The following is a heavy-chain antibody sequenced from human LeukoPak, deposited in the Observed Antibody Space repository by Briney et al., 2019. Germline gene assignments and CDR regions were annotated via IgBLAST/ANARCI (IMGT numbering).Heavy chain of an antibody. D-gene: IGHD3-22*01. Sequence: SVKVSCKASGGTFSSYPIGWVRQAPGQGLEWMGGIIPVFGTANYAQKFQGRVTITADESTSTAYMELSSLRSEDTAVYYCARQRSDYYDSGRYPHLGYWGQGTLVTVSS. CDR3: ARQRSDYYDSGRYPHLGY. CDR1: GGTFSSYP. CDR2: IIPVFGTA. V-gene: IGHV1-69*13. J-gene: IGHJ4*02.